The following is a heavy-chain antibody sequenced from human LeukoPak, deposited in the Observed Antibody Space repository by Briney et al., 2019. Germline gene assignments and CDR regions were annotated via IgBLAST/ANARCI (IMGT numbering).Heavy chain of an antibody. CDR3: AKDRAYFDY. Sequence: GGSLRLSCAASGFTFSSYAMSWVRQAPGKGLEWVSGISGSGGSTYYADSVKGRFTISRDNSKNTLYLPMNSLRAENTAVYYCAKDRAYFDYWGQGTLVTVSS. CDR2: ISGSGGST. D-gene: IGHD3-10*01. V-gene: IGHV3-23*01. J-gene: IGHJ4*02. CDR1: GFTFSSYA.